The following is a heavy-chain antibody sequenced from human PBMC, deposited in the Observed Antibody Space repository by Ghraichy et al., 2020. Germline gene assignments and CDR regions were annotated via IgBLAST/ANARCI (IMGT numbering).Heavy chain of an antibody. V-gene: IGHV3-66*02. D-gene: IGHD6-19*01. Sequence: GGSLRLSCAASGFTVSSNYMSWVRQAPGKGLEWVSVIYSGGSTYYADSVKGRFTISRDNSKNTLYLQMNSLRAEDTAVYYCARGSGWYSPNFDYWGQGTLVTVSS. J-gene: IGHJ4*02. CDR1: GFTVSSNY. CDR2: IYSGGST. CDR3: ARGSGWYSPNFDY.